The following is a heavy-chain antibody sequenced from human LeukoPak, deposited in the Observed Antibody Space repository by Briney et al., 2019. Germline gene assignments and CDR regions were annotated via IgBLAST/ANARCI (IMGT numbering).Heavy chain of an antibody. J-gene: IGHJ6*02. Sequence: ASVKVSCKASGGTFSSYTISWVRQAPGQGLEWMGRIIPILGIANYAQKFQGRVTITADKSTSTAYMELGSLRSEDTAVYYCARGYGDYGMDVWGQGTTVTVSS. CDR1: GGTFSSYT. V-gene: IGHV1-69*02. D-gene: IGHD5-12*01. CDR3: ARGYGDYGMDV. CDR2: IIPILGIA.